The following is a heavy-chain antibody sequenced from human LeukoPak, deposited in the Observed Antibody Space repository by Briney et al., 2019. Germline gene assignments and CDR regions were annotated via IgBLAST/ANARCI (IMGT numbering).Heavy chain of an antibody. CDR1: GFTFSNYA. CDR2: ISGSGDNT. J-gene: IGHJ4*01. CDR3: ARDAQRGFDYSNSLEY. Sequence: PGGSLRLSCAGSGFTFSNYAMSWVRQAPGKGLEWVSSISGSGDNTYNAASVKGRFTISRDNSQNTVFLQMNSLRAEDTAIYYCARDAQRGFDYSNSLEYWGHGTLVTVSS. D-gene: IGHD4-11*01. V-gene: IGHV3-23*01.